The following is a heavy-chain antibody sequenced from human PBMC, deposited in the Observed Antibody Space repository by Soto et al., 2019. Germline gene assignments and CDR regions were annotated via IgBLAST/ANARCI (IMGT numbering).Heavy chain of an antibody. CDR1: GFTVSSNY. CDR2: IYSGGST. CDR3: AREYRPRGTMNWCGP. J-gene: IGHJ5*02. Sequence: GGSLRLSCAASGFTVSSNYMSWVRQAPGKGLEWVSVIYSGGSTYYADSVQGRFTISRDNSKNTLYLQMNSLRAEDTAVYYCAREYRPRGTMNWCGPWGQGTLVTVSS. V-gene: IGHV3-53*01. D-gene: IGHD1-1*01.